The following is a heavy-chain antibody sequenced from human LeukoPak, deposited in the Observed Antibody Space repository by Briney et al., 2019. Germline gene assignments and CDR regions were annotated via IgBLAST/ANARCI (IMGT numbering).Heavy chain of an antibody. V-gene: IGHV4-39*07. J-gene: IGHJ4*02. Sequence: SETLSLTCTVSGGSISSSSYYWGWIRQPPGKGLEWIGSIYYSGSTYYNPSLKSRVTISVDTSKNQFSLKLSSVTAADTAVYYCARDVNTIYGRYFDYWGLGTVVTVSS. D-gene: IGHD3-3*01. CDR3: ARDVNTIYGRYFDY. CDR2: IYYSGST. CDR1: GGSISSSSYY.